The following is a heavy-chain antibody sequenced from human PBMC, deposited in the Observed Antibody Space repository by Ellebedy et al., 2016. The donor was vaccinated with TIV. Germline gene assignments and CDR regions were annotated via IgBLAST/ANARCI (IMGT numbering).Heavy chain of an antibody. CDR2: IYYSGST. CDR3: AREQYYSRGYFDY. J-gene: IGHJ4*02. CDR1: GGSISSYY. V-gene: IGHV4-59*12. Sequence: SETLSLTXTVSGGSISSYYWSWIRQPPGKGLEWIGYIYYSGSTNYNPSLKSRVTISVDTSKNQFSLKLSSVTAADTAVYYCAREQYYSRGYFDYWGQGTLVTVSS. D-gene: IGHD3-10*01.